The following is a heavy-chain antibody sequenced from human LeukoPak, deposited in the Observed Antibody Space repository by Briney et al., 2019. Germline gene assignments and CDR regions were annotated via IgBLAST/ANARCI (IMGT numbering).Heavy chain of an antibody. CDR2: ISYDGSNK. V-gene: IGHV3-30*07. J-gene: IGHJ4*02. CDR3: ARGARTARDKPRITILGVVTPVLYYFDY. D-gene: IGHD3-3*01. CDR1: GFTFSSYA. Sequence: GGSLRLSCAASGFTFSSYAMHWVRQAPGKGLEWVAVISYDGSNKYYADSVKGRFTISRDNSKNTLYLQMNSLRAEDTAVYYCARGARTARDKPRITILGVVTPVLYYFDYWGQGTLVTVSS.